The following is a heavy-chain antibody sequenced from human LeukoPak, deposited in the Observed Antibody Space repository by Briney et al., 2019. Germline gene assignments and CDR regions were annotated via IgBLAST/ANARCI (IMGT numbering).Heavy chain of an antibody. CDR3: AKDLSTTWSFDY. CDR2: ISDDGSRR. D-gene: IGHD6-13*01. CDR1: GFIFSSYG. V-gene: IGHV3-30*18. J-gene: IGHJ4*02. Sequence: GGSLRLSCAASGFIFSSYGMHWVRQAPGKGLEWVTFISDDGSRRYHADSVKDRFTISRDDSKNTLYLQMNSLRLEDTAVYFRAKDLSTTWSFDYWGQGTLVTVSS.